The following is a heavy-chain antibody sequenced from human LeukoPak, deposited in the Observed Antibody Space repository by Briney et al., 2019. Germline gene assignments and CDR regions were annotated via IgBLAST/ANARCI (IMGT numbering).Heavy chain of an antibody. CDR1: GGSFSGYY. D-gene: IGHD2-8*01. J-gene: IGHJ3*02. Sequence: PSETLSLTCAVHGGSFSGYYWSWIRQPPGKGLEWIGEINHSGSTNYNPSLKSRVTISVDTSKNQFSLKLSSVTAADTAVYYCARGMVACTNGVCYTRDAFDIWGQGTMVTVSS. V-gene: IGHV4-34*01. CDR3: ARGMVACTNGVCYTRDAFDI. CDR2: INHSGST.